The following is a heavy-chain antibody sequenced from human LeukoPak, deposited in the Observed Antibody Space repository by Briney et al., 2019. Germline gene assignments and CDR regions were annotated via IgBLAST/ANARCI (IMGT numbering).Heavy chain of an antibody. V-gene: IGHV4-38-2*01. J-gene: IGHJ4*02. Sequence: SEPLSLTCAVSGYSISSGYYWGWIRQPPGKGLEWIGSIYHSGSTYYNPSLKSRVTISVDTSKSQFSLKLSSVTAADTAVYHCARAGYSYGFRGQGTLVTVSS. D-gene: IGHD5-18*01. CDR2: IYHSGST. CDR3: ARAGYSYGF. CDR1: GYSISSGYY.